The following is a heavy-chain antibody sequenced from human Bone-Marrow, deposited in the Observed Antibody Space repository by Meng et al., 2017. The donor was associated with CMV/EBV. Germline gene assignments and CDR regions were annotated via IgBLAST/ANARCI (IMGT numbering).Heavy chain of an antibody. CDR2: INPNSGGT. V-gene: IGHV1-2*02. J-gene: IGHJ4*02. CDR1: GYTFTGYY. Sequence: QVPRVQAGAEVNKPGASGKLCCNASGYTFTGYYMHWVRQAPGQGLEWVGWINPNSGGTNYAQKFQGRVTMTRDTSISTAYMELSRLRSDDTAVYYCARNGVFSSSSVWGQGTLVTVSS. D-gene: IGHD6-6*01. CDR3: ARNGVFSSSSV.